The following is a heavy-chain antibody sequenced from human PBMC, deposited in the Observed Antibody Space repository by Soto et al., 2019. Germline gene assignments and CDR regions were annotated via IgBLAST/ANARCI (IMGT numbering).Heavy chain of an antibody. Sequence: GGSLRLSCAASGFTFSFYAMYWVRQAPGKGLEWVAVISYDGSNKYYADSVRSRFTISRDNSKDTLYLQMNSLRAEDTAIYYCSRDRYYFGSGSDDYGMDVWGQGTTVTVSS. CDR2: ISYDGSNK. V-gene: IGHV3-30-3*01. D-gene: IGHD3-10*01. CDR1: GFTFSFYA. J-gene: IGHJ6*02. CDR3: SRDRYYFGSGSDDYGMDV.